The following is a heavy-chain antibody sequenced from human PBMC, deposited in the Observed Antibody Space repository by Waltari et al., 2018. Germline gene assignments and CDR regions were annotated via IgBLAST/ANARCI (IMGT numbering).Heavy chain of an antibody. V-gene: IGHV3-7*01. Sequence: EVQLVESGGGLVQPGGSLRLSCAASGFTFSSYWMSWVRQAPGKGLEWVANIKQDGSEKYYVDSVKGRFTISRDNAKNSLYLQMNSLRAEDTAVYYCARAFYYYDSSGLDAFDIWGQGTMVTVSS. CDR2: IKQDGSEK. CDR3: ARAFYYYDSSGLDAFDI. D-gene: IGHD3-22*01. CDR1: GFTFSSYW. J-gene: IGHJ3*02.